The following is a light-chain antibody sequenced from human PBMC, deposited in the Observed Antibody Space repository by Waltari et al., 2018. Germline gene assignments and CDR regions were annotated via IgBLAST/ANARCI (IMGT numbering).Light chain of an antibody. CDR1: QSVDNN. J-gene: IGKJ1*01. V-gene: IGKV3-15*01. CDR2: VAP. CDR3: QQYNNWPWT. Sequence: EVLMTQSPANLSVSPGERDTLSCRASQSVDNNLARYQQKNGQDPKFRIYVAPTRATCVPTMLSGSASGTEFTLTISNLHSADFSGYFCQQYNNWPWTFGQGTRVEI.